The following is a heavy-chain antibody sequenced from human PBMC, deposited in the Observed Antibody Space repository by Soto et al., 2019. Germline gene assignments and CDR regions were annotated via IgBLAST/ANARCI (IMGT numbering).Heavy chain of an antibody. V-gene: IGHV4-34*01. CDR1: GGSFSGYY. J-gene: IGHJ3*02. CDR2: INHSGST. CDR3: ARGTGDDAFDI. D-gene: IGHD2-8*02. Sequence: SETLSLTCAVYGGSFSGYYWSWIRQPPGKGLEWIGEINHSGSTYYNPSLKSRVTISVDTSKNQFSLKLSSVTAADTAVYYCARGTGDDAFDIWGQGTMVTVSS.